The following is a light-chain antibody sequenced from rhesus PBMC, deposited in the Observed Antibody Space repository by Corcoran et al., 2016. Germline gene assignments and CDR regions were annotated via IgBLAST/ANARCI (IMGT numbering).Light chain of an antibody. Sequence: EIVMTQTPLSLPVTPGEPASISCRSSQRLLHSLGKPYLDWYLQKPGQSPHLLIYEVSNRASGVPARCSGRGSGTDFTLKISRWEAEEGGVYYCMQAIQLPRTFGHGTKVIIK. CDR1: QRLLHSLGKPY. V-gene: IGKV2-104*01. J-gene: IGKJ1*01. CDR2: EVS. CDR3: MQAIQLPRT.